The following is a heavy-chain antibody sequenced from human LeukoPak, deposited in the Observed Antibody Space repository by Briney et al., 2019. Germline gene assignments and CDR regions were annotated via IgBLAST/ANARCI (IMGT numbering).Heavy chain of an antibody. Sequence: GGSLRLSCAASGFTVSSNYMSWVRQAPGRGLEWVSVIYSGGSTYYADSVKGRFTISRDNSKNTLFLQMNSLRAGDTAVYYCARCTVTMVDYWGQGTLVTVSS. D-gene: IGHD3-10*01. CDR1: GFTVSSNY. CDR2: IYSGGST. CDR3: ARCTVTMVDY. J-gene: IGHJ4*02. V-gene: IGHV3-66*01.